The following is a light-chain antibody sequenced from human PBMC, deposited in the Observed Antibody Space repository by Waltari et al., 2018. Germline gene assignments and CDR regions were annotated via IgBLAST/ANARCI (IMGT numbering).Light chain of an antibody. J-gene: IGKJ2*01. CDR1: QGVTSY. Sequence: AIRMTQSPSSFSASTGDTVTITCRANQGVTSYLAWYQQKPGRAPKLLLYAVSTLQSGVPSRFTGGGSETDFTLTINCLQSDDFATYYCQQYYSYPYTFGQGTKLEI. CDR2: AVS. V-gene: IGKV1-8*01. CDR3: QQYYSYPYT.